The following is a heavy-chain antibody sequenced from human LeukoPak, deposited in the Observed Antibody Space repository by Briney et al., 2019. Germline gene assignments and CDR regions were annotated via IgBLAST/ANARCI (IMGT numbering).Heavy chain of an antibody. V-gene: IGHV3-64*01. CDR2: ICSNGGST. CDR3: ARLYCSSTSCLFAY. D-gene: IGHD2-2*01. Sequence: GGSLRLSCTASGFTFSNYAMHWVRQAPGKGLDYVASICSNGGSTYYANSLNARVTISRVNSKNSLHLQMGILTSPYMALYYCARLYCSSTSCLFAYWGQGTLVSVSS. J-gene: IGHJ4*02. CDR1: GFTFSNYA.